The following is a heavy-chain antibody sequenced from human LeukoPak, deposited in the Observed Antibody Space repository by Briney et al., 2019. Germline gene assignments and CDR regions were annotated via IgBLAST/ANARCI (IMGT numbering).Heavy chain of an antibody. J-gene: IGHJ3*02. CDR3: ARASTHRYNLKSGQVNDAFDI. CDR1: GYTFTSYY. CDR2: INPNSGGT. D-gene: IGHD1-14*01. V-gene: IGHV1-2*02. Sequence: ASVKVSCKASGYTFTSYYMHWVRQAPGQGLEWMGWINPNSGGTNYAQKFQGRVTMTTDTSTSTAYMELRSLRSDDTAVYYCARASTHRYNLKSGQVNDAFDIWGQGTMVTVSS.